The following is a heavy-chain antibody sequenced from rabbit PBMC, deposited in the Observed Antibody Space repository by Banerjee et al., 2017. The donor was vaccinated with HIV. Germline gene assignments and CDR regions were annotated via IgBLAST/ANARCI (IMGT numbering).Heavy chain of an antibody. V-gene: IGHV1S40*01. Sequence: QSLEESGGDLVKPGASLTLTCTASGFSFSRYWMKWVRQAPGKGLEWIGTIYTGDGSTYYATWAKGRFTISKTSSTTVTLQMTSLTAADTATYFCARYATGSRHIWGPGTLVTVS. CDR3: ARYATGSRHI. CDR1: GFSFSRYW. CDR2: IYTGDGST. J-gene: IGHJ4*02. D-gene: IGHD4-2*01.